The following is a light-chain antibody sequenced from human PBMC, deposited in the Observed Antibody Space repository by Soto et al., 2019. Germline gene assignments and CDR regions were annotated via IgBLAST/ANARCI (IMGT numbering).Light chain of an antibody. CDR2: DTT. Sequence: QAVVTQEPSLTVSPGGTVTLTCGSSDGPVTSNHYPYWYQQRPGQVPRTLIYDTTNRQSWAPARFSGSLVGVKAALTLSCAQPEDEADYYCFLAYSGGRVFGGGTKLTVL. CDR3: FLAYSGGRV. V-gene: IGLV7-46*01. J-gene: IGLJ2*01. CDR1: DGPVTSNHY.